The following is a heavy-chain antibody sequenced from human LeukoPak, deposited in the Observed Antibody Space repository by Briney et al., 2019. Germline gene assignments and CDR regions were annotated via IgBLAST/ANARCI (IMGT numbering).Heavy chain of an antibody. J-gene: IGHJ4*02. CDR2: FSGSGGST. D-gene: IGHD5-18*01. CDR3: ARYGPQLWQDY. Sequence: HPGGSLRLSCAASGFSFSSYAMSWVRQAPGKGLEWVSSFSGSGGSTYYADSVKGRFTISRDNSKNTLHLQMISLRAEDTAVYYCARYGPQLWQDYWGQGTLVTVSS. CDR1: GFSFSSYA. V-gene: IGHV3-23*01.